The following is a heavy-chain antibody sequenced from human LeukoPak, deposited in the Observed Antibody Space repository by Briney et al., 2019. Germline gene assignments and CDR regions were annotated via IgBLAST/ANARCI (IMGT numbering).Heavy chain of an antibody. Sequence: SETLSLTCAVSGYSLSIGYYWGWIRQPPGKGLEWIGSIYYSGNTYDNPSLKSRLAISLDTSKNQFSLKLSSVTASDTAVYYCARHRLYDTTGYYYDFDYWGQGTLVTVSS. CDR2: IYYSGNT. V-gene: IGHV4-38-2*01. CDR3: ARHRLYDTTGYYYDFDY. CDR1: GYSLSIGYY. D-gene: IGHD3-22*01. J-gene: IGHJ4*02.